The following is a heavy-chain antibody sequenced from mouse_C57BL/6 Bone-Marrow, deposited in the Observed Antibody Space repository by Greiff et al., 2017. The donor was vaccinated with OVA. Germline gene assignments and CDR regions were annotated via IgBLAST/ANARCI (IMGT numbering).Heavy chain of an antibody. CDR3: ARYYDGYY. Sequence: EVQLQQSGPGLVKPSQSLSLTCSVTGYSITSGYYWNWIRQFPGNKLEWMGYISYDGSNNYNPSLKNRISITRDTSKNQFFLKLNSVTTEDTATYYCARYYDGYYWGQGTTLTVSS. D-gene: IGHD2-3*01. CDR2: ISYDGSN. V-gene: IGHV3-6*01. CDR1: GYSITSGYY. J-gene: IGHJ2*01.